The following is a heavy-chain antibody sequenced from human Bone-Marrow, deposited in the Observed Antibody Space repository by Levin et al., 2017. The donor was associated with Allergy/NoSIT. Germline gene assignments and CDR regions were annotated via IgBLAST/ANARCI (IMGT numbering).Heavy chain of an antibody. J-gene: IGHJ5*02. Sequence: GESLKISCAASGFTFSSYAMSWVRQAPGKGLEWVSAISGSGGSTYYADSVKGRFTISRDNSKNTLYLQMNSLRAEDTAVYYWAKDGSTVTTFEDGFDPWGQGTLVTVSS. CDR3: AKDGSTVTTFEDGFDP. D-gene: IGHD4-11*01. CDR2: ISGSGGST. CDR1: GFTFSSYA. V-gene: IGHV3-23*01.